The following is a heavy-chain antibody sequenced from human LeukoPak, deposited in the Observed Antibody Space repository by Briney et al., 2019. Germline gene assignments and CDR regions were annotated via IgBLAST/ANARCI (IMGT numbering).Heavy chain of an antibody. J-gene: IGHJ4*02. V-gene: IGHV4-30-4*08. D-gene: IGHD5-12*01. Sequence: SETLSLTCTVSGGSITSGDYYWSWIRQPPGKGLEWIGYIYYSGSTYYNPSLKSRVTISVDTSKNQFSLKLSSVTAADTAVYYCARGGLFGGYVNYWGQGTLVTVSS. CDR3: ARGGLFGGYVNY. CDR2: IYYSGST. CDR1: GGSITSGDYY.